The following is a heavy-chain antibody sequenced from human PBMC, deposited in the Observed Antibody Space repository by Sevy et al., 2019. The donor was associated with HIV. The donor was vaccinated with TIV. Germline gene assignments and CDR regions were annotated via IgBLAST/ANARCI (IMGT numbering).Heavy chain of an antibody. CDR2: IMGDGSRR. D-gene: IGHD3-16*01. CDR1: GFDFSTYS. V-gene: IGHV3-74*01. Sequence: GGSLRLSCAASGFDFSTYSMHWVRQAPGKGLVWVSRIMGDGSRRSHADSVKGRFTISRDNAKNTLYLQMNSLRAEDTALYFCARDPFGGYYFDHWGPGTLVTVSS. J-gene: IGHJ4*02. CDR3: ARDPFGGYYFDH.